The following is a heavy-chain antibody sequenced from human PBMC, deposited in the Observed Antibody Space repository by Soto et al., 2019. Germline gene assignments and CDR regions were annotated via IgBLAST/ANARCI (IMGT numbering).Heavy chain of an antibody. Sequence: QVQLQESGPGLVKSSGTLSLTCTVSGDSIRSYYWNWVRQPAGQGLGWIGRIFSSDSTNYNYSLKNRVTMSIDTSKNQISLKMSSVTAADTAVYFCARGSKKAVAAFDTWGQGTLVRVSS. CDR3: ARGSKKAVAAFDT. CDR1: GDSIRSYY. D-gene: IGHD2-15*01. CDR2: IFSSDST. J-gene: IGHJ4*02. V-gene: IGHV4-4*07.